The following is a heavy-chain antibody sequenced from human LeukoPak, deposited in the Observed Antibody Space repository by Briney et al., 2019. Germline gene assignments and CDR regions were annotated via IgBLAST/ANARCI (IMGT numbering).Heavy chain of an antibody. V-gene: IGHV4-59*01. CDR3: ARADTAMEEMATILPYYFDY. Sequence: KASETLSLTCTVSGGSISSYYWIWIRQPPGKGLEWIGYIYYSGSTNYNPSLESRLTISVDTSKNQFSLKLSSVTAADTAVYYCARADTAMEEMATILPYYFDYWGQGTLVTVSS. CDR2: IYYSGST. D-gene: IGHD5-18*01. CDR1: GGSISSYY. J-gene: IGHJ4*02.